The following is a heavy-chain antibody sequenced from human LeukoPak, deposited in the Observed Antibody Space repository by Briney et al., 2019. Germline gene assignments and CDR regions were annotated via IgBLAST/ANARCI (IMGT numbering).Heavy chain of an antibody. CDR2: INHSGST. D-gene: IGHD5-24*01. CDR3: ARRWLQFHTDY. V-gene: IGHV4-34*01. Sequence: PSETLSLTCAVYGGSFSDYYWSWIRQPPGKGLEWIGEINHSGSTNYNPSLKSRVTISVDTSKNQFSLKLSSVTAADTAVYYCARRWLQFHTDYWGQGTLVTVSS. J-gene: IGHJ4*02. CDR1: GGSFSDYY.